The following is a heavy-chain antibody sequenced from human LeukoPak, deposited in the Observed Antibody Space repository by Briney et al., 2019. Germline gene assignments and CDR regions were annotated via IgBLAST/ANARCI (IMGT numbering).Heavy chain of an antibody. D-gene: IGHD3-10*01. CDR2: IYYSRGT. Sequence: ETLSLTYTVSGRSISVSSYYCGWIRQPPGKGLECIGSIYYSRGTYYKLSINSRVTISVDTSKNQFSLKLNSVIATDTDVYYCARHYGPWGQGTLVTVYS. J-gene: IGHJ4*02. V-gene: IGHV4-39*01. CDR1: GRSISVSSYY. CDR3: ARHYGP.